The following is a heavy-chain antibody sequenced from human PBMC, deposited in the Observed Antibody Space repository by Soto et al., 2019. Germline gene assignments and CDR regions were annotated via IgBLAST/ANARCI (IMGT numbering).Heavy chain of an antibody. CDR3: AKERFQRADTHGSYYFDY. CDR2: VSGGGGST. J-gene: IGHJ4*02. CDR1: GFAFYSYA. D-gene: IGHD3-10*01. V-gene: IGHV3-23*01. Sequence: GGSLSLSCAASGFAFYSYAMNWVRLAPGKGLEWVSGVSGGGGSTFYADSVKGRFTISRDNSKNTLYLQMNSLRAEDTALYYCAKERFQRADTHGSYYFDYWGQGTLVTVSS.